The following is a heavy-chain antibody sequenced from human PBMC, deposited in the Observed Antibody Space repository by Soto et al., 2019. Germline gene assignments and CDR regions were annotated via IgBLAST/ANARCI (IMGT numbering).Heavy chain of an antibody. Sequence: GSLRLSCAASGFTVSSTYMSWVHQAPWKGLEWVSIIFSSGESFYADSVKGRFTISRDSSDNTVYLQMNSLKAEDTAVYYCARGGIGMVRTFDHWGQGTLVTVSS. CDR1: GFTVSSTY. CDR2: IFSSGES. V-gene: IGHV3-53*01. J-gene: IGHJ4*02. D-gene: IGHD3-10*01. CDR3: ARGGIGMVRTFDH.